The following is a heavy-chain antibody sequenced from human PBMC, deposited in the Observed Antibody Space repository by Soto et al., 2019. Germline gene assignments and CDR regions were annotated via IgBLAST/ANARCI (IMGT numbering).Heavy chain of an antibody. J-gene: IGHJ3*02. CDR3: AKAHRDFYYISRGFLPRSSGVVFDM. Sequence: PGGSLRLSCAASGFTFSSYAMSWVRQAPGKGLEWVSAISGSGGSTYYADSVKGRFTISRDNSKNTLYLQMNSLRAEDTAVYYCAKAHRDFYYISRGFLPRSSGVVFDMWGKGTMFTV. V-gene: IGHV3-23*01. CDR1: GFTFSSYA. CDR2: ISGSGGST. D-gene: IGHD3-22*01.